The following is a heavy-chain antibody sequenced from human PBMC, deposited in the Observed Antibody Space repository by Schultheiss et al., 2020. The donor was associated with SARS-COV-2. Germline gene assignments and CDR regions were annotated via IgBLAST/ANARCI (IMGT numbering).Heavy chain of an antibody. J-gene: IGHJ6*02. D-gene: IGHD6-6*01. CDR3: ARERGSLVSPDYYYGMDV. CDR2: ISSSSSYI. Sequence: GGSLRLSCAASGFTFSDYYMNWIRQAPGKGLEWVSSISSSSSYIYYADSVKGRFTISRDNAKNSLYLQMNSLRAEDTAVYYCARERGSLVSPDYYYGMDVWGQGTTVTVSS. CDR1: GFTFSDYY. V-gene: IGHV3-21*01.